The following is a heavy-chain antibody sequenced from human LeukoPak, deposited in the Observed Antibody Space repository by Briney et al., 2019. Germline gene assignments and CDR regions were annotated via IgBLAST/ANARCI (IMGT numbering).Heavy chain of an antibody. CDR1: GFTFSSYS. V-gene: IGHV3-21*01. CDR3: ARREGRFDP. CDR2: ISSSSSYI. J-gene: IGHJ5*02. Sequence: PGGSLRLSCAAPGFTFSSYSMTWVRQAPGKGLEWVSSISSSSSYIYYVDSVKGRFTISRDNAKNSLYLQMNSLRAEDTAVYYCARREGRFDPWGQGTLVTVSS.